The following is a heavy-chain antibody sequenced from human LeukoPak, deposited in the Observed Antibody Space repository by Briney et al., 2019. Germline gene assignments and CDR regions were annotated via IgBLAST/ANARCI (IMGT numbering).Heavy chain of an antibody. CDR1: GGSFSGYY. J-gene: IGHJ5*02. CDR3: ARRSYSGYVGWFDP. V-gene: IGHV4-34*01. CDR2: INHSGST. Sequence: PSETLSLTCAVYGGSFSGYYWSWIRQPPGKGLEWIGEINHSGSTNYNPSLKSRVTISVDTSKSQFSLKLSSVTAADTAVYYCARRSYSGYVGWFDPWGQGTLVTVSS. D-gene: IGHD5-12*01.